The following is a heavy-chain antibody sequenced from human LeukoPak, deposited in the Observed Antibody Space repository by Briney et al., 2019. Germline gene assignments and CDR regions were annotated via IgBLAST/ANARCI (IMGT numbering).Heavy chain of an antibody. V-gene: IGHV1-46*01. CDR3: ARVGASSFGLDI. CDR2: INPSGGST. J-gene: IGHJ3*02. D-gene: IGHD1-26*01. CDR1: GYTFTRYY. Sequence: ASVKVSCKASGYTFTRYYMHWVRQAPGQGLEWMGIINPSGGSTGYAQKFQGRVTMTRDMSSSTVYMELSSLRSEDTAVYYCARVGASSFGLDIWGQGTMVTVSS.